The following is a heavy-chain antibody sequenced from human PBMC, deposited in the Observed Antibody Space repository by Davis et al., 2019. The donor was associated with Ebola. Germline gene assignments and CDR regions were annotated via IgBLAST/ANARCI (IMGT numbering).Heavy chain of an antibody. CDR2: IYSGGST. Sequence: GGSLRLSCAASGFTVSSNYMSWVRQAPGKGLEWVSVIYSGGSTYYADSVKGRFTISRDNSKNTLYLQMNSLRAEDTAVYYCARVGWLRQGDDYWGQGTLVTVSS. CDR3: ARVGWLRQGDDY. J-gene: IGHJ4*02. CDR1: GFTVSSNY. V-gene: IGHV3-53*01. D-gene: IGHD5-12*01.